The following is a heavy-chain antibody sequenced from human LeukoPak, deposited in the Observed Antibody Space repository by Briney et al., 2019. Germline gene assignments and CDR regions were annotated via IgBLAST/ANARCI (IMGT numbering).Heavy chain of an antibody. CDR3: ARSTYCGGDCYPALGY. D-gene: IGHD2-21*02. Sequence: GGSLRLSCAASGFAFSNYAMNWVRPAPGKGLEWVSYISSSSSTIYYADSLKGRFTISRDDAKNSLYLQMNSLRDEDTAVYYCARSTYCGGDCYPALGYWGQGTPVTVSS. J-gene: IGHJ4*02. CDR2: ISSSSSTI. V-gene: IGHV3-48*02. CDR1: GFAFSNYA.